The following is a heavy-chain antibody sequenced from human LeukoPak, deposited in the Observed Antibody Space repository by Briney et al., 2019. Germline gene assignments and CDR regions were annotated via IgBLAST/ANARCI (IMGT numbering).Heavy chain of an antibody. CDR3: ARIPLDSSGYYYAGDGFDI. CDR2: IYYSGST. J-gene: IGHJ3*02. CDR1: GGSISSGGYY. Sequence: SETLSLTCTVSGGSISSGGYYWSWIRQHPGKGLEWIGYIYYSGSTYYNPSLKSRVTISVDTSKNQFSLKLSSVTAADTAMYYCARIPLDSSGYYYAGDGFDIWGQGTMVTVSS. D-gene: IGHD3-22*01. V-gene: IGHV4-31*03.